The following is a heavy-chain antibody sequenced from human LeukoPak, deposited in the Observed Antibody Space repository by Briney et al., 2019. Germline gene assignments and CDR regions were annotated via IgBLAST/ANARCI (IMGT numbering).Heavy chain of an antibody. CDR2: INTNNGNT. D-gene: IGHD1-20*01. CDR1: GYTFSTYG. CDR3: ARKGCFDNCYLFDY. Sequence: ASVKVSCKASGYTFSTYGINWVRQAPGQGLEWMGWINTNNGNTNYAQKFQGRVTMTRDTSTSTAYMELRSLGSDDTAVYYCARKGCFDNCYLFDYWGQGTLVTVSS. V-gene: IGHV1-18*01. J-gene: IGHJ4*02.